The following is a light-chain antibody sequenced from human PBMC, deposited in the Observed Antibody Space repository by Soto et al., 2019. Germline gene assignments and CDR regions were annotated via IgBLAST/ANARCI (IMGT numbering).Light chain of an antibody. CDR3: QQRTDWPMT. Sequence: EIVLTQSPATLSLSPGERATLSCRASQSVSSYLAWYQQRPGQAPRLLIYGASNRATGIPARFSGSGSGTDFTLTISSLEAEDFAAYYCQQRTDWPMTFGRATPLEIK. CDR2: GAS. V-gene: IGKV3-11*01. J-gene: IGKJ5*01. CDR1: QSVSSY.